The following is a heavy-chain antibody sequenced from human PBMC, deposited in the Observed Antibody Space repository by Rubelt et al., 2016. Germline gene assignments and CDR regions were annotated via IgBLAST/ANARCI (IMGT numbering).Heavy chain of an antibody. CDR2: ITSSSGTI. J-gene: IGHJ5*02. V-gene: IGHV3-48*01. CDR1: GFTFSSYS. D-gene: IGHD3-10*02. CDR3: ASSCSGSANWFDP. Sequence: VQLVESGGGLVQPGGSLRLSCAASGFTFSSYSMNWVRQAPGKGLEWVSYITSSSGTIFYADSVKGRFTISRANAKNSLYLQMNSRRAEATAGYYGASSCSGSANWFDPWGQGTLVTVSS.